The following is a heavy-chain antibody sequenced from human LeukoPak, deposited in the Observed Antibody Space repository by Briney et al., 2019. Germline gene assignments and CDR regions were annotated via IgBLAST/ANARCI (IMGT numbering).Heavy chain of an antibody. CDR2: ISSSSSYI. CDR3: ARDTGSRGSLRFDY. CDR1: GFTFSSYG. V-gene: IGHV3-21*01. D-gene: IGHD3-10*01. Sequence: GGSLRLSCAASGFTFSSYGMNWVRQAPGKGLEWVSSISSSSSYIYYADSVKGRFTISRDNAKNSLYLQMNSLRAEDTAVYYCARDTGSRGSLRFDYWGQGTLVTVSS. J-gene: IGHJ4*02.